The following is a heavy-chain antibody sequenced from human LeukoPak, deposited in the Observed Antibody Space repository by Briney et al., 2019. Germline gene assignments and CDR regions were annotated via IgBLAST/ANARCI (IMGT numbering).Heavy chain of an antibody. V-gene: IGHV1-69*13. Sequence: PRASVKVSCKASGDTFNSYGISWVRQAPGQGLEWMGGIIPIFGTANYAQKFQGRVTITADESTSTAYMELSSLRSEDTAVYYCARGEDTVTNFQHWGQGTLVTVSS. J-gene: IGHJ1*01. CDR2: IIPIFGTA. D-gene: IGHD4-17*01. CDR1: GDTFNSYG. CDR3: ARGEDTVTNFQH.